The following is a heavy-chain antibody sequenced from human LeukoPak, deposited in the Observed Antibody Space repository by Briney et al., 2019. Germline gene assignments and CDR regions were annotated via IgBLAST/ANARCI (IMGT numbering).Heavy chain of an antibody. CDR2: IYYSGST. CDR3: AREKGGSYLFDY. D-gene: IGHD1-26*01. Sequence: SQTLSLTCTVSGGSISSGDYYWSWIRQPPGEGLEWIGYIYYSGSTYYNPSLKSRVTISVDTSKNQFSLKLSSVTAADTAVYYCAREKGGSYLFDYWGQGTLVTVSS. J-gene: IGHJ4*02. CDR1: GGSISSGDYY. V-gene: IGHV4-30-4*08.